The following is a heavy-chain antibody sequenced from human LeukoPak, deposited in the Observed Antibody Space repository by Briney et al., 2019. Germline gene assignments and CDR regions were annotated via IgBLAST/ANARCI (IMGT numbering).Heavy chain of an antibody. Sequence: SETLSLTCTVSGGSISSYYWSWIRQPPGKGLEWIGYIYHSGSTYYNPSLKSRVTISVDRSKNQFSLKLSSVTAADTAVYYCAGGIAAAGYWGQGTLVTVSS. CDR1: GGSISSYY. J-gene: IGHJ4*02. CDR2: IYHSGST. D-gene: IGHD6-13*01. V-gene: IGHV4-59*12. CDR3: AGGIAAAGY.